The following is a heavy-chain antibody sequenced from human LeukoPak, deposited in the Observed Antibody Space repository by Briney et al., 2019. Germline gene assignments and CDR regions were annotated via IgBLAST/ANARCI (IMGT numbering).Heavy chain of an antibody. CDR2: ITMNSVR. D-gene: IGHD2-15*01. V-gene: IGHV3-48*02. CDR3: ARYCSGGSCYSSGVSGMDV. CDR1: GFSLSDYG. J-gene: IGHJ6*02. Sequence: GGSLRLSCSASGFSLSDYGMSWVRQAPGKGLEWVSYITMNSVRLYADSMKGRFTISRDNDKNSVYLQMNSLRDEDTAVYYCARYCSGGSCYSSGVSGMDVWGQGTTVTVSS.